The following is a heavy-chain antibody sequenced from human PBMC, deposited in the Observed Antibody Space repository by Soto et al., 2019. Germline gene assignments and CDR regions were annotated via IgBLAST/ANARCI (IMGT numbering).Heavy chain of an antibody. D-gene: IGHD3-10*01. CDR2: ITGSGKSA. J-gene: IGHJ6*02. Sequence: EVQLLESGGGWVQPGGSLRLSCAASGFTFSTFVMTWVRQVPREGLEWISSITGSGKSAYYADSVKGRVTISRDNSKNTLYLQISSLGVDDTAVYLCAVHLGENYYTMDVWGQGTTVTVSS. V-gene: IGHV3-23*01. CDR1: GFTFSTFV. CDR3: AVHLGENYYTMDV.